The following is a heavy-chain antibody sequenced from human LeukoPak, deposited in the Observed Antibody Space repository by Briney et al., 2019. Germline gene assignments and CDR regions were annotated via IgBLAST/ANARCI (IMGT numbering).Heavy chain of an antibody. CDR1: GYTFTSYG. J-gene: IGHJ4*02. CDR2: ISAYNGNT. CDR3: ARAYDSSGYLLGGFDY. V-gene: IGHV1-18*01. D-gene: IGHD3-22*01. Sequence: GASVKVSCKASGYTFTSYGISWVRQAPGQGLEWMGWISAYNGNTNYAQKLQGRVTMTTDTSTSTAYMELRSLRSDDTAVYYCARAYDSSGYLLGGFDYWGQGTLVTVSS.